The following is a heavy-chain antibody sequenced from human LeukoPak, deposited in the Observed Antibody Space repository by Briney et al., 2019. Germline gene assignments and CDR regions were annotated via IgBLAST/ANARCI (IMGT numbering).Heavy chain of an antibody. V-gene: IGHV1-8*03. CDR2: MNPNSGNT. CDR1: GYTFTSYD. J-gene: IGHJ3*02. D-gene: IGHD3-10*01. Sequence: ASVKVSCKASGYTFTSYDINWVRQATGQGLEWMGWMNPNSGNTGYAQKFQGRVTITRNTSISTAYMELSSLRSEDTAVYYRARAPGGYGSGSRGAFDIWGQGTMVTVSS. CDR3: ARAPGGYGSGSRGAFDI.